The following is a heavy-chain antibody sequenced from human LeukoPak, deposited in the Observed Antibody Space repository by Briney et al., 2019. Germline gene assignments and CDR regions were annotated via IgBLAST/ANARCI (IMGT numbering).Heavy chain of an antibody. V-gene: IGHV3-21*01. CDR1: GFTFSSYS. Sequence: GGSLRLSCAASGFTFSSYSMNWVRKAPGKGLEWASFISSSSSYIYYADSVKGRFTISRDNAKNTLYLQMNSLRAEDTAVYYCGRDSYCSSNSCSLFLLDFYYWGQGTLVTLSS. CDR3: GRDSYCSSNSCSLFLLDFYY. CDR2: ISSSSSYI. D-gene: IGHD2-2*01. J-gene: IGHJ4*02.